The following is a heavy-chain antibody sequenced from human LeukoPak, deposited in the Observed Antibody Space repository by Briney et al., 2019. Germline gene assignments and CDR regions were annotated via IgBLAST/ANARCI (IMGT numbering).Heavy chain of an antibody. V-gene: IGHV3-7*01. CDR3: ARDVVGSLDY. CDR2: IKGDESAR. J-gene: IGHJ4*02. D-gene: IGHD1-26*01. CDR1: GFTFSSYW. Sequence: GGSLRLSRAAPGFTFSSYWMAWVRQAPGKGLEWVANIKGDESARHQADSVKGRFTISRDNTRNSLYLQMTNLRGDDTAVYYCARDVVGSLDYWGQGTLVTVSS.